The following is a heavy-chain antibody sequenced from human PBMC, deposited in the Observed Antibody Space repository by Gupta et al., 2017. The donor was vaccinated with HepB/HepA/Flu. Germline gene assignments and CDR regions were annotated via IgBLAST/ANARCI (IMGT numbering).Heavy chain of an antibody. V-gene: IGHV3-30*18. D-gene: IGHD6-13*01. CDR3: AKEVTEYTSDWYFLD. CDR1: GFAFSNYD. J-gene: IGHJ4*02. CDR2: ISHGGNIK. Sequence: QVQLVESGGGLVQPGGSLGLSCAASGFAFSNYDMNWVRQAPGKGLEWVAGISHGGNIKYYADSVKCRFTISRDNSENTLFLQMNSLRPEDTAVYYCAKEVTEYTSDWYFLDWGQGTLVTVSS.